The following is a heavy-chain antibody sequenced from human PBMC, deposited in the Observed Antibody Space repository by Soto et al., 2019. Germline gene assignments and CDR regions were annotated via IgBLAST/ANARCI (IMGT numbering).Heavy chain of an antibody. J-gene: IGHJ4*02. Sequence: ASVKVSFKASGGTFSSYAISWVRQAPGQGLEWMGGIIPIFGTANYAQKFQGRVTITADESTSTAYMELSSLRSEDTAVYYCASSDSLGYCSSPSCYEVSYWGQGTLVTVSS. CDR1: GGTFSSYA. D-gene: IGHD2-2*01. V-gene: IGHV1-69*13. CDR3: ASSDSLGYCSSPSCYEVSY. CDR2: IIPIFGTA.